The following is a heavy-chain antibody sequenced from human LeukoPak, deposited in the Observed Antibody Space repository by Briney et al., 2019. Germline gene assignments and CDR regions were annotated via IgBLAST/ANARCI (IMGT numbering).Heavy chain of an antibody. Sequence: ASVKVSCKASGYTFTSSDFNWVRQATGQGLEWMGWMNPNSGNTGYAQKFQGRVTMTRDTSTSTVYMELSSLRSEDTAVYYCARAKEYYYDSSGAPYDYWGQGTLVTVSS. CDR2: MNPNSGNT. CDR3: ARAKEYYYDSSGAPYDY. CDR1: GYTFTSSD. V-gene: IGHV1-8*01. J-gene: IGHJ4*02. D-gene: IGHD3-22*01.